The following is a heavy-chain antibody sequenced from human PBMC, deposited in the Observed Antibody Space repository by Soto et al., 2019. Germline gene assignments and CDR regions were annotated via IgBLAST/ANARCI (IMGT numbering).Heavy chain of an antibody. D-gene: IGHD5-12*01. CDR1: GYTFTSYA. Sequence: QVQLVQSVAAVRKPGASVKVSCKASGYTFTSYALSWVRQAPGQGLEWMGWTSVYNGNTKYAQKFQDRVTMTTDTSTRTAFMELRHLKYDDPAVYYCARFLSALSVYDFEDYAFDIWGQGTMVTVSS. CDR3: ARFLSALSVYDFEDYAFDI. J-gene: IGHJ3*02. CDR2: TSVYNGNT. V-gene: IGHV1-18*01.